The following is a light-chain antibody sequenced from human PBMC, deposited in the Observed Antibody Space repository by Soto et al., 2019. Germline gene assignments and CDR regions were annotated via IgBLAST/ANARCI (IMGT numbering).Light chain of an antibody. CDR3: QQYDNWPLT. CDR2: DAS. CDR1: QSVTTN. V-gene: IGKV3-15*01. Sequence: EMVMTRSPATLPASQGERVTLYCRSSQSVTTNLAWYQQKPGLAPRVLIYDASTRATVIPARFSGSGSGTEFTLTISSLQSEDFAVYYCQQYDNWPLTFGGGTKV. J-gene: IGKJ4*01.